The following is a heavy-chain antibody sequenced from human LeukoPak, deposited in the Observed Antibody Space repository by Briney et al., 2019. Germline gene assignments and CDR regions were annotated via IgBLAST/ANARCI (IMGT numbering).Heavy chain of an antibody. CDR1: GYSFTSYW. D-gene: IGHD3-22*01. Sequence: GESLKISCKGSGYSFTSYWIGWLRQMPAKGLEWIGIIYPGDSGTRYSPSFQGQVTISADKSISTAYLQWSSLKASDTAMYYCARSPPYYYDSSGHNRHFDYWGQGTLVTVSS. CDR3: ARSPPYYYDSSGHNRHFDY. J-gene: IGHJ4*02. V-gene: IGHV5-51*01. CDR2: IYPGDSGT.